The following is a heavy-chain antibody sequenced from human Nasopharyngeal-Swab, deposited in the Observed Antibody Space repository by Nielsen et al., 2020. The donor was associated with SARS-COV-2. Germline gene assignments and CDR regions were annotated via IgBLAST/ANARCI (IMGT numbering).Heavy chain of an antibody. V-gene: IGHV1-3*01. CDR1: GYTFTSYA. D-gene: IGHD3-9*01. Sequence: ASVKVSCKASGYTFTSYAMHWVRQAPGQRLEWMGWINAGNGNTKYSQKFQGRVTITRDTYASTAYMELSSLRSEDTAVYYCARDRNVLRYFDWLGWFDPWGQGTLVTVSS. J-gene: IGHJ5*02. CDR3: ARDRNVLRYFDWLGWFDP. CDR2: INAGNGNT.